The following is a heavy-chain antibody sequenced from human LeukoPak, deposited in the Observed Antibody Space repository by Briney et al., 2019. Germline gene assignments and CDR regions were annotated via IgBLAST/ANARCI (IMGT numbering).Heavy chain of an antibody. Sequence: GGSLRLSCAASGFTFDEFGMTWVRQAPGKGLEWVSVISASGTTYYADSVKGRFTISRDNSRDTVYLQLNSLRVDDTAIYYCAILVEIWGKWTTVIVSS. V-gene: IGHV3-23*01. CDR3: AILVEI. D-gene: IGHD1-26*01. CDR1: GFTFDEFG. J-gene: IGHJ6*04. CDR2: ISASGTT.